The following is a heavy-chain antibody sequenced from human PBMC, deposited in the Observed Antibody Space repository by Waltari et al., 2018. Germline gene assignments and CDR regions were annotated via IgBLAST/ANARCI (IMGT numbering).Heavy chain of an antibody. CDR3: ARGLFYYDSSGYYPFDY. CDR1: GYTFTSYD. J-gene: IGHJ4*02. CDR2: MNPNSGNT. Sequence: QVQLVQSGAEVKKPGASVKVSCEASGYTFTSYDINWVRQATGQGLEWMGWMNPNSGNTGYAQKFQGRVTMTRNTSISTAYMELSSLRSEDTAVYYCARGLFYYDSSGYYPFDYWGQGTLVTVSS. V-gene: IGHV1-8*02. D-gene: IGHD3-22*01.